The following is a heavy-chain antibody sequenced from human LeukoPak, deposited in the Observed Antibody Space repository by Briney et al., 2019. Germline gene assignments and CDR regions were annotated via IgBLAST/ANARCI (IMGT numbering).Heavy chain of an antibody. CDR1: GYTFTGYY. V-gene: IGHV1-2*02. CDR2: INPNSGGT. D-gene: IGHD3-10*01. CDR3: ARGQLLWFGELPYFDY. J-gene: IGHJ4*02. Sequence: ASVKVSCKASGYTFTGYYMHWVRQAPGQGLEWMGWINPNSGGTNYAQKFQGRVTMTRDTSISTAYMELSRLRSDDTAVYYCARGQLLWFGELPYFDYWGQGTLVTVSS.